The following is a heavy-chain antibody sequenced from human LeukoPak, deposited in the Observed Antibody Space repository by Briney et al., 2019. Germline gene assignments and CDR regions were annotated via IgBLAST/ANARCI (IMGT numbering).Heavy chain of an antibody. CDR3: AHGGVTGTKY. J-gene: IGHJ4*02. CDR1: GFSLSTNGVG. Sequence: SGPTLVKPTQTLTLTCTFSGFSLSTNGVGVGWIRQPPGKALGWLALIYWDDDKRYSPSLKTRLSITKDTSKNQVVLTMTNMGPVDKATYYCAHGGVTGTKYWGQGTLVTVSS. D-gene: IGHD1-20*01. V-gene: IGHV2-5*02. CDR2: IYWDDDK.